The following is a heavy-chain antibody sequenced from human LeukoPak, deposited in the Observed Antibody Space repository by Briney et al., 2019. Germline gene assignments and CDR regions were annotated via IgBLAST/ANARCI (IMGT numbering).Heavy chain of an antibody. CDR2: ISGSGGST. CDR1: GFTFSSYA. J-gene: IGHJ4*02. D-gene: IGHD6-19*01. Sequence: PGGSLRLSCAASGFTFSSYAMSWVRQAPGKGLEWVSAISGSGGSTYYADSVKGRFTISRDNSKNTLYLQMNSLRAEDTAVYYCAKQAPFLSRPTGIAVAGASFDYWGQGTLVTVSS. CDR3: AKQAPFLSRPTGIAVAGASFDY. V-gene: IGHV3-23*01.